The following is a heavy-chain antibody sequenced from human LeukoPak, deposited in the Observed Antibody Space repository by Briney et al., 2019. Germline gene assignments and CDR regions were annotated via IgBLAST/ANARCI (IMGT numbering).Heavy chain of an antibody. J-gene: IGHJ4*02. D-gene: IGHD1-26*01. CDR2: INPSGDTT. CDR1: GTIYY. Sequence: ASVKVSRKSSGTIYYVHWVRQAPGQGLEWMGIINPSGDTTSYARRFQGRVTMTRDTSTSTVYMELSSLRSDDTAVYYCASRLQSGSPWYFDFWGQGTLVTVSS. CDR3: ASRLQSGSPWYFDF. V-gene: IGHV1-46*01.